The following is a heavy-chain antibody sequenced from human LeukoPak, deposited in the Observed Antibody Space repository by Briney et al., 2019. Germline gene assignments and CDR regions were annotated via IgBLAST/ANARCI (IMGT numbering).Heavy chain of an antibody. CDR2: MNPNSCNT. D-gene: IGHD3-10*01. Sequence: GASVKVSCKASGYTFTSYDINWVRQATGQGLEWMGWMNPNSCNTGYAQKFQGRVTMTRNTSISTAYMELSSLRSEDTAVYYCASGGSMVRGVNEDYWGQGTLVTVSS. J-gene: IGHJ4*02. CDR1: GYTFTSYD. V-gene: IGHV1-8*01. CDR3: ASGGSMVRGVNEDY.